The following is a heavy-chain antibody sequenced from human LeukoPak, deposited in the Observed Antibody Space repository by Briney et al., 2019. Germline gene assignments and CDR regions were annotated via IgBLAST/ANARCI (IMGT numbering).Heavy chain of an antibody. CDR2: IIPILGIA. D-gene: IGHD3-3*01. J-gene: IGHJ4*02. V-gene: IGHV1-69*04. CDR1: GYTFTSYG. Sequence: SVKVSCKASGYTFTSYGISWVRQAPGQGLEWMGRIIPILGIANYAQKFQGRVTITADKSTSTAYMELSSLRSEDTAVYYCAREGVFGVVILKYYFDYWGQGTLVTVSS. CDR3: AREGVFGVVILKYYFDY.